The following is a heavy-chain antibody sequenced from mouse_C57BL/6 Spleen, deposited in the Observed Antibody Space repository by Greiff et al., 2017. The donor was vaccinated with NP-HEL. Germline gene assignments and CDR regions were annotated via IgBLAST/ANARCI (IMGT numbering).Heavy chain of an antibody. CDR2: IDPSDSYT. D-gene: IGHD1-1*01. CDR1: GYTFTSYW. CDR3: ARRGVMLRAMDY. J-gene: IGHJ4*01. Sequence: QVQLQQPGAELVMPGASVKLSCKASGYTFTSYWMHWVKQRPGPGLEWIGEIDPSDSYTNYNQKFKGKSTLTVDKSSSTAYMQLSSLTSEDSAVYYCARRGVMLRAMDYWGQGTSVTVSS. V-gene: IGHV1-69*01.